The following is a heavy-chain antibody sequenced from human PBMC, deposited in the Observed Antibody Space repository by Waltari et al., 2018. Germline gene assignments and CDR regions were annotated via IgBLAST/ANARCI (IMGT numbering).Heavy chain of an antibody. CDR2: IYSGGSST. Sequence: EVQLLESGGGLVQPGGSLRLSCAASGFTFSSYAMSWVRQAPGKGLEWVSVIYSGGSSTYYADSVKGRFTISRDNSKNTLYLQMNSLRAEDTAVYYCAKDSYGDYYYYMDVWGKGTTVTVSS. CDR1: GFTFSSYA. CDR3: AKDSYGDYYYYMDV. D-gene: IGHD4-17*01. J-gene: IGHJ6*03. V-gene: IGHV3-23*03.